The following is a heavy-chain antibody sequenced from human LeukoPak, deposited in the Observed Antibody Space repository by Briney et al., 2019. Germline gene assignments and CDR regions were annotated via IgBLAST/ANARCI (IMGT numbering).Heavy chain of an antibody. CDR3: AKDHFGDYGDYRWFDP. CDR2: ISSTGSNI. D-gene: IGHD4-17*01. Sequence: GGSLRLSCAASGFTFSDYYMSWIRQAPGKGLEWISYISSTGSNIYYADSVKGRFTISRDNAKNSLYLQMNSLRVEDTAVYYCAKDHFGDYGDYRWFDPWGQGTLVTVSS. CDR1: GFTFSDYY. J-gene: IGHJ5*02. V-gene: IGHV3-11*01.